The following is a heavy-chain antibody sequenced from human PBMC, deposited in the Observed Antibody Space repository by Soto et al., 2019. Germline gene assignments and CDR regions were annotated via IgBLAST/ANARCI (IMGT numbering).Heavy chain of an antibody. V-gene: IGHV3-30*18. CDR1: GFTFSSYG. J-gene: IGHJ6*02. CDR2: ISYDGSNK. Sequence: GGSLRLSCAASGFTFSSYGMHWVRQAPGKGLEWVAVISYDGSNKYYADSVKGRFTISRDNSKNTLHLQMNSLRAEDTAVYYCAKAMSVDFWSGYPPYYYYGMDVWGQGTTVTVSS. D-gene: IGHD3-3*01. CDR3: AKAMSVDFWSGYPPYYYYGMDV.